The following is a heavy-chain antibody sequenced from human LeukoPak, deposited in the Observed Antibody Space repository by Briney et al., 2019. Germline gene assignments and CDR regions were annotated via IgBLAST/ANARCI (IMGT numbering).Heavy chain of an antibody. V-gene: IGHV4-30-2*01. CDR2: IYHSGST. D-gene: IGHD2-2*01. CDR3: ARRRRDIVVVPAARWFDP. CDR1: GGSISSGGYS. J-gene: IGHJ5*02. Sequence: SETLSLTCAVSGGSISSGGYSWSWIRQPPGKGLEWIGYIYHSGSTNYNPSLKSRVTISVDTSKNQFSLKLSSVTAADTAVYYCARRRRDIVVVPAARWFDPWGQGTLVTVSS.